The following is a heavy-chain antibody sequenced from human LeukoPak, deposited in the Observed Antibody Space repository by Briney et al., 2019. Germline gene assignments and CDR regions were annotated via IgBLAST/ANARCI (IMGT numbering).Heavy chain of an antibody. Sequence: SETLSLTCTVSGGSISSYYWSWIRQPPGKGLEWIGYIYYSGSTNYNPSLKSRVTISVDTSKNQFSLKLSSVTAADTAVHYCARVYYDILTGASPRDAFDVWGQGTMVTVSS. CDR2: IYYSGST. D-gene: IGHD3-9*01. CDR3: ARVYYDILTGASPRDAFDV. J-gene: IGHJ3*01. CDR1: GGSISSYY. V-gene: IGHV4-59*01.